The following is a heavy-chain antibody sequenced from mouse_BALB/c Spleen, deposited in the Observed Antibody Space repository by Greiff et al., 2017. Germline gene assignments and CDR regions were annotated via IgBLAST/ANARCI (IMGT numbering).Heavy chain of an antibody. V-gene: IGHV2-9*02. Sequence: VKLEESGPGLVAPSQTLSITCTASGFSLTSYGVHWVRQPPGKGLEWLGVIWAGGSTNYNSALMSRLSISKDNSKSHVFLKMNSLQTDDTAMYYCARGYGNPYAMDYWGQGTSVTVSS. D-gene: IGHD2-1*01. J-gene: IGHJ4*01. CDR3: ARGYGNPYAMDY. CDR1: GFSLTSYG. CDR2: IWAGGST.